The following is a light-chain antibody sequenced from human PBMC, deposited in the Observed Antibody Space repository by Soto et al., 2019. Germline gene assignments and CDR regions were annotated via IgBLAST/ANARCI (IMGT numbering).Light chain of an antibody. V-gene: IGKV1-33*01. J-gene: IGKJ4*01. Sequence: DIQMTQSPSSLSASVGDIVTINCHASQNINNYLNWYQQKPGRAPKLLIYDASNLEAGVPSRFRGSGSGTDFTLTISSLQPEDVATYYCQKCKVAPFTFGGGTKVDIK. CDR3: QKCKVAPFT. CDR1: QNINNY. CDR2: DAS.